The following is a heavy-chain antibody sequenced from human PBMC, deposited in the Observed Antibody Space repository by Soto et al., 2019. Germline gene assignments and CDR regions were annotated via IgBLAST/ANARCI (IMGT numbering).Heavy chain of an antibody. V-gene: IGHV3-7*01. CDR1: GFNFNQYW. CDR3: ASGGGWSFDH. D-gene: IGHD6-19*01. Sequence: GGSLRLSCSASGFNFNQYWMSWVRPAPGKGLEWVANVKQDGGEKNYVDSVRGRFTISRDNTKNSLYLQMDSLRVEDTALYYCASGGGWSFDHWGQGTLVTVSS. CDR2: VKQDGGEK. J-gene: IGHJ4*02.